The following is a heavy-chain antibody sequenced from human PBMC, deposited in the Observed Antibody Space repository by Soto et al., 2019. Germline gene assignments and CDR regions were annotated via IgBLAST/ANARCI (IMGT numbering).Heavy chain of an antibody. D-gene: IGHD4-4*01. V-gene: IGHV1-69*13. CDR3: AGASDSTWYNWLDP. Sequence: SVKVSCKAPGGNFSINGIRWVLQSPGQGLELMGGIIPTFGTTNYAHKFRGRVTITADESTGTAYMELSSLRSDDTAVYYCAGASDSTWYNWLDPWGQGTLVTVSS. CDR1: GGNFSING. CDR2: IIPTFGTT. J-gene: IGHJ5*02.